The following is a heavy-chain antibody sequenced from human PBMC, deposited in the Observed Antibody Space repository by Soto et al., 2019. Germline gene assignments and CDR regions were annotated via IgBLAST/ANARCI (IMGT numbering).Heavy chain of an antibody. Sequence: GGSLRLSCAASGFTVTRSHMTWVRQAPGKGLEWVSVVFIGGTTQYAASVKGRFTISIDKSENTMYLQMNSLRAEDTAVYYCARVGPYASGTYSFRHNRFDAWGQGTQVTVSS. V-gene: IGHV3-53*01. D-gene: IGHD3-10*01. CDR1: GFTVTRSH. CDR3: ARVGPYASGTYSFRHNRFDA. CDR2: VFIGGTT. J-gene: IGHJ5*02.